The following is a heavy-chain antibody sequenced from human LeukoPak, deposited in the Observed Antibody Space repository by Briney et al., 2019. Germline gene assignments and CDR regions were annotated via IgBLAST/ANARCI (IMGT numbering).Heavy chain of an antibody. V-gene: IGHV5-51*01. D-gene: IGHD4-17*01. J-gene: IGHJ2*01. CDR2: IYPGDSDT. Sequence: GESLKISCQGSGYSFSNYWIGWVRQMPGEGLDWMGIIYPGDSDTRYSPSFQGQVTISADKSISTAYLQWSSLRASDTAMYYCARADYGDYVKLRYFDLWGRGTLVTVSS. CDR1: GYSFSNYW. CDR3: ARADYGDYVKLRYFDL.